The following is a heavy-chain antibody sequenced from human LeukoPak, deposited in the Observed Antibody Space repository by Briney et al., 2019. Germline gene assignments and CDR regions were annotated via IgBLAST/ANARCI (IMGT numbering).Heavy chain of an antibody. CDR2: INHSGST. CDR1: GGSFSGYY. Sequence: SETLSLTCAVYGGSFSGYYWSWIRQPSGKGLEWIGEINHSGSTNYNPSLKSRVTISVDTSKNQFSLKLSSVTAADTAVYYCARGTGDPEDAFDIWGQGTMVTVSS. J-gene: IGHJ3*02. V-gene: IGHV4-34*01. CDR3: ARGTGDPEDAFDI. D-gene: IGHD1-14*01.